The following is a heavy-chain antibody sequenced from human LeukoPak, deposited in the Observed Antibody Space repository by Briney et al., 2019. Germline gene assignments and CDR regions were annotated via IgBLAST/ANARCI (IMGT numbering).Heavy chain of an antibody. Sequence: GGSLRLSCAASGFTFSSYAMRWVRQAPGKGLEWVAVISYDGSNKYYADSVKGRFTISRDNSKNTLYLQMNSLRAEDTAVYYCARDHDRDAFDIWGQGTMVTVSS. J-gene: IGHJ3*02. CDR3: ARDHDRDAFDI. V-gene: IGHV3-30-3*01. CDR1: GFTFSSYA. CDR2: ISYDGSNK.